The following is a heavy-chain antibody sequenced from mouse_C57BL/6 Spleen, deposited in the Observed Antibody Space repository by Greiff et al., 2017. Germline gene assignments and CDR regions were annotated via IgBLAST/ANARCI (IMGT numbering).Heavy chain of an antibody. CDR3: ARDRGNYVWYFDY. J-gene: IGHJ2*01. D-gene: IGHD2-1*01. CDR1: GFTFSSYA. CDR2: ISDGGSYT. V-gene: IGHV5-4*01. Sequence: EVQVVESGGGLVKPGGSLKLSCAASGFTFSSYAMSWVRQTPEKRLEWVATISDGGSYTYYPDNVKGRFTISRDNAKNNLYLQMSHLKSEDTAMYYCARDRGNYVWYFDYWGQGTTLTVSS.